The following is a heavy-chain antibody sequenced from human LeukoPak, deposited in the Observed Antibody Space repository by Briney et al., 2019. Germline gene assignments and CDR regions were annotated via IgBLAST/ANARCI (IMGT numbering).Heavy chain of an antibody. CDR1: RFTFSSYE. D-gene: IGHD3-22*01. Sequence: SGGSPRHSCADPRFTFSSYEMKSVRPAPREGLGRVANIKQDGSGTYTVHSLKGRFTLSRDNAKNSLYLQMNSLRAEDTAVCYCARDPEDYYELSAYYDGCDMWGQGTMVTVFS. V-gene: IGHV3-7*01. J-gene: IGHJ3*02. CDR3: ARDPEDYYELSAYYDGCDM. CDR2: IKQDGSGT.